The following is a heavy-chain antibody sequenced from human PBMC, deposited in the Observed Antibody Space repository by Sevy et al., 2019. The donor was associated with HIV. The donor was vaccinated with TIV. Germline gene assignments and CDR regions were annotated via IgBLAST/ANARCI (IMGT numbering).Heavy chain of an antibody. CDR1: GFTFSSYS. J-gene: IGHJ4*02. V-gene: IGHV3-21*01. D-gene: IGHD6-13*01. CDR3: ARAGLSSSWYYFDY. CDR2: ISSSSSYI. Sequence: GGSLRLSCAASGFTFSSYSMNWVRQAPGKGLEWVSSISSSSSYIYYADSVKGRFTISRDNAKNSLYLQMNSLRAEDTAVYYCARAGLSSSWYYFDYWGQGTLVTVSS.